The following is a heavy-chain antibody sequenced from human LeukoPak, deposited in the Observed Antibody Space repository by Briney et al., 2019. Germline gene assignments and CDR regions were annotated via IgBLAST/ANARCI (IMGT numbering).Heavy chain of an antibody. J-gene: IGHJ1*01. V-gene: IGHV5-51*01. CDR2: IYPGDSDT. CDR3: ARPSYYDSSGYYQKNEYFQH. Sequence: GESLRISCKGSGYSFTSYWISWVRQMPGKGLEWMGIIYPGDSDTRYSPSFQGQVTISADKSISTAYLQWSSLKASDTAMYYCARPSYYDSSGYYQKNEYFQHWGQGTLVTVSS. D-gene: IGHD3-22*01. CDR1: GYSFTSYW.